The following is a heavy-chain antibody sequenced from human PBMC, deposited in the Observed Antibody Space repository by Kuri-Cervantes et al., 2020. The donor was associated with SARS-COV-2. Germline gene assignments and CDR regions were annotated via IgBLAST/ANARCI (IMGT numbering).Heavy chain of an antibody. D-gene: IGHD3-10*01. CDR3: ARALTGEVDDY. CDR2: IYYSGST. Sequence: SETLSLTCAVYGGSFSGYYWSWIRQPPGKGLEWIGYIYYSGSTYYNPSLKSRVTISVDTSKNQFSLKLSSVTAADTAVYYCARALTGEVDDYWGQGTLVTVSS. CDR1: GGSFSGYY. J-gene: IGHJ4*02. V-gene: IGHV4-59*08.